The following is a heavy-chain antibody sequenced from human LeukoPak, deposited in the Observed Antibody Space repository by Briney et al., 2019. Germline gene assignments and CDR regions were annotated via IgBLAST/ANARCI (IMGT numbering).Heavy chain of an antibody. V-gene: IGHV3-23*01. CDR1: GFTFSSYA. CDR2: IRVSGGST. J-gene: IGHJ6*02. Sequence: SGGSLRLSCAASGFTFSSYAMSGVRQARGGAVEWVSVIRVSGGSTFFADSVKGRFTISRDNSKNTLFLQMNSLRAEDTAVYYCARLGAAADLDSFYGMDVWGHGTTVTVSS. CDR3: ARLGAAADLDSFYGMDV. D-gene: IGHD6-13*01.